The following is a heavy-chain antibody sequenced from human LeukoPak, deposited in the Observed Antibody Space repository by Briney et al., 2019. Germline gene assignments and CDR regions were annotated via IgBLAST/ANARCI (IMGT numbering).Heavy chain of an antibody. Sequence: PSETLSLTCTVSGGSISSYYWSWIRQPAGKGLEWIGRIYTSGSTNYNPSLKSRVTMSVDTSKNQFSLKLSSVTAADTAVYYCARDRHDFWSGYYPGLFDPWGLGTLVTVSS. CDR2: IYTSGST. CDR3: ARDRHDFWSGYYPGLFDP. V-gene: IGHV4-4*07. J-gene: IGHJ5*02. CDR1: GGSISSYY. D-gene: IGHD3-3*01.